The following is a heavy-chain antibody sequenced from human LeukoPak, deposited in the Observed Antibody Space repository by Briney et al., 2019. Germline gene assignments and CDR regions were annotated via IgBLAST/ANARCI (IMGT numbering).Heavy chain of an antibody. CDR2: IYYSGST. Sequence: TSETLSLTCTVSGGSISGDHWNWIRQPPGKGLEWIGYIYYSGSTNYNPSLKSRVTISIDTSKNQFSLKLTSVTAADTAVYYCARRNDFGIWGQGIMVTVSS. V-gene: IGHV4-59*08. CDR3: ARRNDFGI. J-gene: IGHJ3*02. CDR1: GGSISGDH.